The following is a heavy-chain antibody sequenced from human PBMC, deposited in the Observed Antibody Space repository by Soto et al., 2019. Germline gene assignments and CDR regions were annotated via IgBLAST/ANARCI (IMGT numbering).Heavy chain of an antibody. D-gene: IGHD4-17*01. CDR1: GGSISSSSYY. J-gene: IGHJ4*02. CDR3: ATLSGYYVSD. Sequence: QVQLQESGPGLVKPSETLSLTCTVSGGSISSSSYYWGWIRQPPGKGLAWIGSIYYSGSTYYHPSLKSRVTMSVDTSKNQFSLKLSSVTAADTAVYYCATLSGYYVSDWGQGNLVTVAS. CDR2: IYYSGST. V-gene: IGHV4-39*01.